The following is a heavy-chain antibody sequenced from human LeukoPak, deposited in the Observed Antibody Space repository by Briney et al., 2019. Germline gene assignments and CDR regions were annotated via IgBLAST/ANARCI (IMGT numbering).Heavy chain of an antibody. V-gene: IGHV4-34*01. CDR2: INHSGST. CDR3: ARDRGLLDGFDI. Sequence: SETLSLTCAVYGGSFSGYYWSWIRQPPGKGLEWIGEINHSGSTNYNPSLKSRVTISVDTSKNQFSLKLSSVTAADTAVYYCARDRGLLDGFDIWGQGTMVTVSS. D-gene: IGHD3-10*01. CDR1: GGSFSGYY. J-gene: IGHJ3*02.